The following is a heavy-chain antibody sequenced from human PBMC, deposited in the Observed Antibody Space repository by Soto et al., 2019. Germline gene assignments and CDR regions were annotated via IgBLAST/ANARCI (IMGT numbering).Heavy chain of an antibody. CDR1: GFTFSSYA. CDR2: ISGSGGST. Sequence: GGSLRLSCAASGFTFSSYAMSWVRQAPGKGLEWVSAISGSGGSTYYADSVKGRFTISRDNSKNTLYLQMNSLRAEDTAVYYCANMDYYGSGSYYKNTAGYGMDVWGQGTTVTVSS. D-gene: IGHD3-10*01. V-gene: IGHV3-23*01. CDR3: ANMDYYGSGSYYKNTAGYGMDV. J-gene: IGHJ6*02.